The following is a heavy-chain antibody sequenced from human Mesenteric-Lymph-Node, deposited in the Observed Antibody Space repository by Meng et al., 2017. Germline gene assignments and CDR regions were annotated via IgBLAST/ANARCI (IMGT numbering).Heavy chain of an antibody. CDR3: ARDFKVVTAIPLPQY. CDR2: INPNSGGT. J-gene: IGHJ4*02. CDR1: GYTFTGYY. D-gene: IGHD2-21*02. V-gene: IGHV1-2*02. Sequence: SVKVSCKASGYTFTGYYMHWVRQAPGQGLEWMGWINPNSGGTNYAQKFQGRVTMTRDTSISTAYMEMSRLRSDDTAVYYCARDFKVVTAIPLPQYWGQGTLVTVSS.